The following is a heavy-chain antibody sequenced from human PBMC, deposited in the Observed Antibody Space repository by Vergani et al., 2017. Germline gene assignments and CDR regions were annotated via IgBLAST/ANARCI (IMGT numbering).Heavy chain of an antibody. Sequence: QVHLVESEGGVVQPGRSLTLSCVASGFTFSSHGMHWVRQAPGKGLEWVAVIWYDGSNKYYGDSVKGRFTISRDNSKSTLYLQMNSLRTEDTAVYYCATKSCGTPGCQIGYFREWGQGTLVTVSS. CDR1: GFTFSSHG. V-gene: IGHV3-33*01. CDR2: IWYDGSNK. CDR3: ATKSCGTPGCQIGYFRE. D-gene: IGHD1-1*01. J-gene: IGHJ1*01.